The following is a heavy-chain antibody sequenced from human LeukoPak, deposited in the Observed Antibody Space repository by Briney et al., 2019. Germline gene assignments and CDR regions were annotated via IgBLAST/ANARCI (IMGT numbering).Heavy chain of an antibody. CDR1: GFNFNRFW. J-gene: IGHJ4*02. Sequence: GGSLRLSCAASGFNFNRFWLSWVRQAPGKGPEWVASIKTDGSEKHYAGSVRGRFTISRDNTKNSLYLQLNNLRDEDTAVYYCASFSTSVLIKDFWGQGTLVTVSS. CDR3: ASFSTSVLIKDF. D-gene: IGHD4-23*01. V-gene: IGHV3-7*02. CDR2: IKTDGSEK.